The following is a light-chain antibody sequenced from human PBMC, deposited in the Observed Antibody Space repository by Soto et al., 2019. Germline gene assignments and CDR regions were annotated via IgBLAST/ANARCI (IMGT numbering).Light chain of an antibody. CDR1: SSDVGGYNY. V-gene: IGLV2-14*01. CDR3: SSYTSSSIDHV. J-gene: IGLJ1*01. Sequence: QSALTQPASVSGSPGQSITISCTGTSSDVGGYNYVSWYQQHPGKAPKLMIYEVSNRPSGVSNRFSGSKSGNTASLTISGLQADDEPHYYCSSYTSSSIDHVFGTGTKVTLL. CDR2: EVS.